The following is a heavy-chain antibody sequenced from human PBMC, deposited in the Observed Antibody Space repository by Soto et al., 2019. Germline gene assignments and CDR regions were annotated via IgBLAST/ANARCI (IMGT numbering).Heavy chain of an antibody. Sequence: QVQLVESGGGVVQPGRSLRLSCAASGFTFSSYGMHWVRQAPGKGLEWVAVISYDGSNKYYADSVKGRFTISRDNSKNTLYLPMTGLRAEDTAVYYCAKDILIRLEPPGYGMDVWGQGTTVTVSS. V-gene: IGHV3-30*18. J-gene: IGHJ6*02. CDR3: AKDILIRLEPPGYGMDV. CDR2: ISYDGSNK. D-gene: IGHD1-1*01. CDR1: GFTFSSYG.